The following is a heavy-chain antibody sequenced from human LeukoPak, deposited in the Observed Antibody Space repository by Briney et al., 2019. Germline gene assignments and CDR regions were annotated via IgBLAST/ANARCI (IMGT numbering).Heavy chain of an antibody. Sequence: GGSLRLSCAASGFTFSIYAKHWVRQAPGKGLEYISSVSRDGAATYYADSVAGRFTISRDNSKNTLFLQMGSLRADDMAVYYCARPRTPYTSGWYGGVFEFWGQGALATVSS. D-gene: IGHD6-19*01. CDR3: ARPRTPYTSGWYGGVFEF. V-gene: IGHV3-64*02. J-gene: IGHJ4*02. CDR2: VSRDGAAT. CDR1: GFTFSIYA.